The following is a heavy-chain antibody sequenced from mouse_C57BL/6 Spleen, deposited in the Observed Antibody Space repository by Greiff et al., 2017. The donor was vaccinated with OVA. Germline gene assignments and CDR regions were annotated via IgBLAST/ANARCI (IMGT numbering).Heavy chain of an antibody. D-gene: IGHD3-2*02. CDR1: GYTFTSYG. Sequence: VQLQQSGAELARPGASVKLSCKASGYTFTSYGISWVKQRTGQGLEWIGEIYPRSGNTYYNEKFKGKATLTADKSSSTAYMELRSLTSEDSAVYFCARSGELSNYWGQGTTLTVSS. J-gene: IGHJ2*01. V-gene: IGHV1-81*01. CDR3: ARSGELSNY. CDR2: IYPRSGNT.